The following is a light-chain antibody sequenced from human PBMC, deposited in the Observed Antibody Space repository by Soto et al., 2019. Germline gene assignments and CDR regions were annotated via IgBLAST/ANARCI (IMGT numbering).Light chain of an antibody. CDR3: QQYGSSPIT. J-gene: IGKJ5*01. V-gene: IGKV3-20*01. CDR1: QSVTNNY. CDR2: GAS. Sequence: EIVLTQAPATLSLSPGDRATLSCGASQSVTNNYLAWYQQKPGQDPRLLIYGASSRATGIPDRFSGSGSGTDFNLTISRLETEDFAVYYCQQYGSSPITLGQGTRLEIK.